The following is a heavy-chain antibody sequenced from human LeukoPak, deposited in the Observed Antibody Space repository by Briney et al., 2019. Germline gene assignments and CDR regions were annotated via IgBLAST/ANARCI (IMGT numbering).Heavy chain of an antibody. J-gene: IGHJ6*02. Sequence: PETLSLTCAVSGGSSSGLYWYCIRDPPGKGLGWIGEINHGEGTNYNPSLKSRATLAVDTSKNQFSLKLTSVTAADTAVYYCARGRTYYYDTSGYYPSIYYGMDVWGQGTRVIVSS. CDR2: INHGEGT. D-gene: IGHD3-22*01. CDR1: GGSSSGLY. CDR3: ARGRTYYYDTSGYYPSIYYGMDV. V-gene: IGHV4-34*01.